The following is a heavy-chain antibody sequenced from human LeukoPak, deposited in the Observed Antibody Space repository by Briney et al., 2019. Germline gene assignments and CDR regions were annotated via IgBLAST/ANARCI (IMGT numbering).Heavy chain of an antibody. CDR2: IIPIFGTA. J-gene: IGHJ4*02. V-gene: IGHV1-69*05. Sequence: SVKVSCKASGGTFSSYAISWVRQAPGQGLERMGRIIPIFGTANYAQKFQGRVTITTDESTSTAYMELSSLRSEDTAVYYCARGSGYYDSSGPYFDYWGQGTLVTVSS. CDR3: ARGSGYYDSSGPYFDY. CDR1: GGTFSSYA. D-gene: IGHD3-22*01.